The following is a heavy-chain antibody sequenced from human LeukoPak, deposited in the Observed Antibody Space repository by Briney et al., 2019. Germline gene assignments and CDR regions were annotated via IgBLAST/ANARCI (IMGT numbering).Heavy chain of an antibody. CDR2: IKQDGSEK. V-gene: IGHV3-7*03. CDR1: GFTFSSYW. D-gene: IGHD3-10*01. CDR3: ARGMVPRTGYYGSGSYYNVRWFDP. Sequence: GGSLRLSCAASGFTFSSYWMSWVRQAPGKGLEWVANIKQDGSEKYYVDSVKGRSTISRDNAKNSLYLQMNSLRAEDTAVYYCARGMVPRTGYYGSGSYYNVRWFDPWGQGTLVTVSS. J-gene: IGHJ5*02.